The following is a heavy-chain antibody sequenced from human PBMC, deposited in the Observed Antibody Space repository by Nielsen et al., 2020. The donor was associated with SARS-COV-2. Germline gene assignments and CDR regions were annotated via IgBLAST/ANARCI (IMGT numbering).Heavy chain of an antibody. V-gene: IGHV3-30*02. CDR2: IRYDGSNK. CDR1: GFNFSRYG. J-gene: IGHJ4*02. Sequence: GGSLRLSCAASGFNFSRYGMHWVRQAPGKGLEWVALIRYDGSNKYYADSVKGRFTISRDNSKNTLYLQMNSLRTEDTAVYYCARGDQWDLPSYFEDWGQGTLVTVSS. CDR3: ARGDQWDLPSYFED. D-gene: IGHD1-26*01.